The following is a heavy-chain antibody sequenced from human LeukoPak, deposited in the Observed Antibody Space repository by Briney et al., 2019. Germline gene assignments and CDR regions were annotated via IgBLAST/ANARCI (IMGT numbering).Heavy chain of an antibody. D-gene: IGHD5-18*01. CDR2: ISSSSSYI. CDR3: ARERGNTYNFDY. Sequence: GGSLRLSCAASGFTFSSYSMNWVRQAPGKGLEWVSSISSSSSYIYYADSVKGRFTISRDNAKNSLYLQMNSLRAEDTAVYYCARERGNTYNFDYWGQGTLVTVSS. J-gene: IGHJ4*02. CDR1: GFTFSSYS. V-gene: IGHV3-21*01.